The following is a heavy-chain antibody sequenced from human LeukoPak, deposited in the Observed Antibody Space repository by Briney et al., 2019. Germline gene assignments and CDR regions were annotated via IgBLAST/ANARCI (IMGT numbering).Heavy chain of an antibody. CDR3: ARADMRLIVYAMHAFDI. V-gene: IGHV3-7*01. J-gene: IGHJ3*02. D-gene: IGHD2-8*01. Sequence: GGSLRLSCAASGFTFSSYSMNWVRQAPGKGLEWVANIKQDGNEKYYMDSVKGRFTISRDSAKNSLYLQMNSLRAEDTAVYYCARADMRLIVYAMHAFDIWGQGTMVTVSS. CDR2: IKQDGNEK. CDR1: GFTFSSYS.